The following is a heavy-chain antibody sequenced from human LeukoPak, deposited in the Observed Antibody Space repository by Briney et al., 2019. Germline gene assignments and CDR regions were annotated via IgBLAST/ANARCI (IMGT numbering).Heavy chain of an antibody. Sequence: GGSLRLSCAASGFTFSSYGMHWVRQAPGKGLEWVAVISYDGNDKFYADSVKGRFTISRDNSKNTLYLQMNSLIAEDTAVYYCAKNYGSGSYSSVLFDIWGQGTMVTVSS. D-gene: IGHD3-10*01. V-gene: IGHV3-30*18. J-gene: IGHJ3*02. CDR1: GFTFSSYG. CDR2: ISYDGNDK. CDR3: AKNYGSGSYSSVLFDI.